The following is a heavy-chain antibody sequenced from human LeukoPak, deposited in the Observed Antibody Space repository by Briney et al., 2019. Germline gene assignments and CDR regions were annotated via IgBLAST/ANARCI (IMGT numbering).Heavy chain of an antibody. D-gene: IGHD1-26*01. J-gene: IGHJ4*02. V-gene: IGHV3-53*01. CDR3: AREGVGATTSDY. CDR2: IYSGGST. CDR1: GFTVSSNY. Sequence: GGSLRLSCAASGFTVSSNYMSWVRQAPGKGLEWVSVIYSGGSTYYADSVKGRFTISRDNSRNTLYLQMNSLRAEDTAVYYCAREGVGATTSDYWGQGTLVTVSS.